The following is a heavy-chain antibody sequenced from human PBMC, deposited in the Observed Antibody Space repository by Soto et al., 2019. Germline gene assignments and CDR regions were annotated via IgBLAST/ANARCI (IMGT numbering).Heavy chain of an antibody. CDR2: IWADGSRQ. CDR3: VRGNSYWGLSDY. D-gene: IGHD3-10*01. Sequence: QVQLVESGGGVIQPGTSLRLSCSASGFAFSTYGMHWVRQAPGKGLEWVAVIWADGSRQFYGDSVKGRFTTSRDNSKNILYLEMNSLRVGDTAVYDCVRGNSYWGLSDYWGQGTLVTVSS. V-gene: IGHV3-33*08. J-gene: IGHJ4*02. CDR1: GFAFSTYG.